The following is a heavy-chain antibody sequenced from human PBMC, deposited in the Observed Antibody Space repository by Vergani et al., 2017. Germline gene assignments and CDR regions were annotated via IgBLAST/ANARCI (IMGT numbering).Heavy chain of an antibody. CDR1: GCTFSSYA. Sequence: EVQLLESGGGLVQPGGSLRLSCAASGCTFSSYAMSWVRQVPGKGLERVSGISGSGGNTYYANSVKGRFTISRDNSKNTLYLQMNSLRADDTAVYYCAKGVYCSSTSCYEGRGYYYGMGVWGQGTTVTFSS. D-gene: IGHD2-2*01. J-gene: IGHJ6*02. CDR3: AKGVYCSSTSCYEGRGYYYGMGV. CDR2: ISGSGGNT. V-gene: IGHV3-23*01.